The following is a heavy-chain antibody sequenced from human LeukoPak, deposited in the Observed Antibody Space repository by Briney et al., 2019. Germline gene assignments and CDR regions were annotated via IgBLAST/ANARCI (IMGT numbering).Heavy chain of an antibody. CDR3: AASMEDCSGGSCYPYLADSSGYYGLDY. D-gene: IGHD2-15*01. V-gene: IGHV4-34*01. Sequence: TSETLSLTCAVYGGSFSGYYWSWVRQPPGKGLEWIGEINHSGGTNYNPSLKSRVTISLDTSKNQFSLRLSSVTAADTAVYYCAASMEDCSGGSCYPYLADSSGYYGLDYWGQGTLVTVSS. CDR2: INHSGGT. CDR1: GGSFSGYY. J-gene: IGHJ4*02.